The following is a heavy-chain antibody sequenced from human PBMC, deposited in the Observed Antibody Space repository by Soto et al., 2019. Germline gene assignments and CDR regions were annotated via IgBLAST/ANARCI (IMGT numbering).Heavy chain of an antibody. CDR3: ASSPIRSPTPYYDFWSGYSTAEYFQH. D-gene: IGHD3-3*01. V-gene: IGHV5-51*01. CDR1: GYSFTSYW. CDR2: IYPGDSDT. J-gene: IGHJ1*01. Sequence: GESLKISCKGSGYSFTSYWIGWVRQMPGKGLEWMGIIYPGDSDTRYSPSFQGQVTISADKSISTAYLQWSSLKASDTAMYYCASSPIRSPTPYYDFWSGYSTAEYFQHWGQGNLVTVSS.